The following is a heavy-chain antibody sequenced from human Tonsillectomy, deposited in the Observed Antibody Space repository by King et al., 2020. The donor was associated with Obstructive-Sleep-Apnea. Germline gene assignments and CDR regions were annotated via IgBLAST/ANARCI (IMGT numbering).Heavy chain of an antibody. CDR2: ISYDGSGK. J-gene: IGHJ4*02. CDR1: GFTFSNFA. CDR3: AKDHRDILTGYSPFDY. Sequence: VQLVESGGGVVQPGRSLRLSCAASGFTFSNFAMHWVRQAPGKGLEWVAVISYDGSGKYYADSVKGRFTISRDNSKNTLYLQMNSLRAEDTAVYYCAKDHRDILTGYSPFDYWGQGTLVTVSS. D-gene: IGHD3-9*01. V-gene: IGHV3-30*18.